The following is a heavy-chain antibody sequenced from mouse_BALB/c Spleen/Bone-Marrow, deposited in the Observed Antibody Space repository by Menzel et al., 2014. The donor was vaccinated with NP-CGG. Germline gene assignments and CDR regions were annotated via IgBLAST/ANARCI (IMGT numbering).Heavy chain of an antibody. CDR3: ARLDNWYFDV. CDR2: IEPSDSYI. J-gene: IGHJ1*01. CDR1: GYTFTSYW. Sequence: VKLMESGAGLVKPGASVKLSCKASGYTFTSYWMHWVKQRPGQGLEWIGEIEPSDSYINYNQNFTGKATLTVDKSSSTAYMQLSSLTSEDSAVYFCARLDNWYFDVWGAGTTVTVSS. V-gene: IGHV1-69*02.